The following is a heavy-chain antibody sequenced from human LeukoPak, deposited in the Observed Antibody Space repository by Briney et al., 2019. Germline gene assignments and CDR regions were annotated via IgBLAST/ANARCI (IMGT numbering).Heavy chain of an antibody. Sequence: PGRSLRLSCAASGFTFSSYGMHWVRQAPGKGLEWVAVIWYDGSNKYYADSVKGRFTISRDNSKNTLYLQMNSLRAEDTAVYYCAKDHCSSTSCYLGPLDYWGQGTLVTVSS. CDR1: GFTFSSYG. CDR3: AKDHCSSTSCYLGPLDY. CDR2: IWYDGSNK. J-gene: IGHJ4*02. D-gene: IGHD2-2*01. V-gene: IGHV3-33*06.